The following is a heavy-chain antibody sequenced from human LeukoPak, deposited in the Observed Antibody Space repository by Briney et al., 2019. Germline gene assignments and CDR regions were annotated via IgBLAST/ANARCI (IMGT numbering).Heavy chain of an antibody. V-gene: IGHV3-23*01. Sequence: PGGSLRLSCAASGFTFGSYAMSWVRQAPGKGLEWVSAISGSGGSTYYADSVKGRFTISRDNSKNTLYLQMNSLRAEDTAVYYCAKLLGPVEMATIFYWGQGTLVTVSS. CDR1: GFTFGSYA. CDR3: AKLLGPVEMATIFY. D-gene: IGHD5-12*01. CDR2: ISGSGGST. J-gene: IGHJ4*02.